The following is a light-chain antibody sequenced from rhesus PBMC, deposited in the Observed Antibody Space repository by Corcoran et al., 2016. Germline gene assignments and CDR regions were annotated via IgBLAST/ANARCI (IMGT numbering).Light chain of an antibody. V-gene: IGLV2-32*02. CDR3: SSYAGHNIHI. CDR2: EFS. Sequence: QAALTQPRSVSGSPGQSVTISCTGTSSDIGYYNYVSWYQQHPDTAPKLMISEFSKRPSGVYDRFSGSKSGNTASLTISGLLAEDAANYHCSSYAGHNIHIFGAGTRLTVL. J-gene: IGLJ1*01. CDR1: SSDIGYYNY.